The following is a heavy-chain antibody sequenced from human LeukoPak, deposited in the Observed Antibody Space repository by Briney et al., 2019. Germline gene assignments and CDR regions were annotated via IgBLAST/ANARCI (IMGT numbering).Heavy chain of an antibody. Sequence: GGSLRLSCAASGFTFSSYWMSWVRQAPGKGLEWVANIKQDGSEKYYVDSVKGRFTISRDNAKNSLYLQMNSLRAEDTAVYYCARGVIVRYFDWLSFDYWGQGTLVTVSS. CDR3: ARGVIVRYFDWLSFDY. CDR2: IKQDGSEK. J-gene: IGHJ4*02. CDR1: GFTFSSYW. V-gene: IGHV3-7*01. D-gene: IGHD3-9*01.